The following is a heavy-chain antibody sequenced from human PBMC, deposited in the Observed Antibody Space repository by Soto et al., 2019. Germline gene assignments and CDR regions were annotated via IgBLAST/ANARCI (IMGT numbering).Heavy chain of an antibody. Sequence: ASVKVSCKASGYTFTTYYIHWVRQAPGQGLEWMGIINPSGGSATSGGSASYARKFQGRVTISRDTSASTAYMELSSLRSEDTAVYYCARDYRRGSGHIWAYRVVGPDVMDVDYGMDVWGQGTTVTV. CDR3: ARDYRRGSGHIWAYRVVGPDVMDVDYGMDV. J-gene: IGHJ6*02. V-gene: IGHV1-46*01. CDR2: INPSGGSATSGGSA. CDR1: GYTFTTYY. D-gene: IGHD2-2*01.